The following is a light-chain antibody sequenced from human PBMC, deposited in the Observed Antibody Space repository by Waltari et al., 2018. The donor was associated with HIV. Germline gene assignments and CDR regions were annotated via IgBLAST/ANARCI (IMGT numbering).Light chain of an antibody. Sequence: EIVMTQSPASLSVSPGETATLSCRASQSISDKLAWYKQKPGQGPILLIYGATSRATDGPPTVSGSGAGTDFTLTISDLQSEDSSIYYCQQYSKWPPTFGRGTKVEI. V-gene: IGKV3-15*01. CDR1: QSISDK. CDR3: QQYSKWPPT. J-gene: IGKJ1*01. CDR2: GAT.